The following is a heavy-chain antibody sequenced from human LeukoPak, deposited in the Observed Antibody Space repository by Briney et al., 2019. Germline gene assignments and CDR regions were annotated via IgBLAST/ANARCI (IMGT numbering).Heavy chain of an antibody. Sequence: QSGGSLRLSCAASGFTFSSYGMHWVRQAPGKGLEWVAVISYDGSNKYYADSVKGRFTISRDKSKSTLYLHMNSLRAEDTAVYYCAKDRRAMIVPTGGFDWGQGTLVTVSS. D-gene: IGHD3-22*01. CDR1: GFTFSSYG. CDR2: ISYDGSNK. V-gene: IGHV3-30*18. CDR3: AKDRRAMIVPTGGFD. J-gene: IGHJ4*02.